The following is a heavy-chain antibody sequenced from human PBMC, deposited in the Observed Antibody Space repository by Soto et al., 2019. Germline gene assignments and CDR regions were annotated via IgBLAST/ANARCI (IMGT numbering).Heavy chain of an antibody. J-gene: IGHJ4*02. D-gene: IGHD3-3*01. CDR2: IYWDDDK. Sequence: QMTLKESGPTLVKPTQTLTLTCTFSGFSLSTTGAGVGWIRQPPGKALEWLALIYWDDDKRYSPSLKNRLTITKVTSKNQVVLTMTSMDPVDTGTYFCAHRRVGRELDFWGQGTLVTVSS. CDR3: AHRRVGRELDF. V-gene: IGHV2-5*02. CDR1: GFSLSTTGAG.